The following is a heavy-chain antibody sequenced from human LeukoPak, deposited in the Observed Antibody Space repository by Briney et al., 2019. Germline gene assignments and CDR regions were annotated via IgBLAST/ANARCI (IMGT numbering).Heavy chain of an antibody. J-gene: IGHJ3*02. V-gene: IGHV1-46*01. CDR1: GYTFTSYY. Sequence: ASVKVSCKASGYTFTSYYMHWVRQAPGQGLEWMGIINPSGGSTSYAQKFQGRVTMTRDMSTSTAYMELSSLRSEDTAVYYCARPGGVRGVNLDAFDIWGQGTMVTVSS. CDR2: INPSGGST. CDR3: ARPGGVRGVNLDAFDI. D-gene: IGHD3-10*01.